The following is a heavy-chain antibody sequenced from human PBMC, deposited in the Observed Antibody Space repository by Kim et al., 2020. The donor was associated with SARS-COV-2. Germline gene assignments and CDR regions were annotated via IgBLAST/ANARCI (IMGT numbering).Heavy chain of an antibody. CDR1: GYTFTSYD. V-gene: IGHV1-8*01. CDR3: ARVKGSSSGYYWFDP. J-gene: IGHJ5*02. Sequence: ASVKVSCKASGYTFTSYDINWVRQATGQGLEWMGWMNPNSGNTGYAQKFQGRVTMTRNTSISTAYMELSSLRSEDTAVYYCARVKGSSSGYYWFDPWGQGTLVTVSS. D-gene: IGHD3-22*01. CDR2: MNPNSGNT.